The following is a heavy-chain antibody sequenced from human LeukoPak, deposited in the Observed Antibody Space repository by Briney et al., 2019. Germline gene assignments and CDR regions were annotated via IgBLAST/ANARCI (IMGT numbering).Heavy chain of an antibody. CDR3: ARDWDCTRPDCPFEH. Sequence: GASVKVSCKASGGTFSSYAISWVRQAPGQGLEWMGWINRDTGGTKYAQKFQGRVTVTRDTSISTSYMELSSLRSDDTAVYYCARDWDCTRPDCPFEHWGQGTLVIVSS. CDR1: GGTFSSYA. CDR2: INRDTGGT. D-gene: IGHD2-8*01. J-gene: IGHJ4*02. V-gene: IGHV1-2*02.